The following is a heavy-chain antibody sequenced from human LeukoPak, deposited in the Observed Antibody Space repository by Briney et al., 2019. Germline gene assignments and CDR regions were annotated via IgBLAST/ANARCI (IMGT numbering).Heavy chain of an antibody. CDR1: GYTFTGYY. CDR3: ARVYYYGSGSYSAGAEYFQH. V-gene: IGHV1-2*06. J-gene: IGHJ1*01. D-gene: IGHD3-10*01. Sequence: GASVKVSCKASGYTFTGYYMHWVRQAPGQGLEWMGRINSNSGGTNYAQKFQGRVTMTRDTSISTAYMELSRLRSDDTAVYYCARVYYYGSGSYSAGAEYFQHWGQGTLVTVSS. CDR2: INSNSGGT.